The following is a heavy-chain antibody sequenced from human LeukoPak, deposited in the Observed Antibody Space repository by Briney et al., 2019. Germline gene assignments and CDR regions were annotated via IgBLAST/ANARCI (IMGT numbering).Heavy chain of an antibody. CDR1: GYTFTDNY. CDR2: INPSSGVA. Sequence: ASVKVSCKASGYTFTDNYIHWVRQAPGQGLEWMGYINPSSGVANPAQKFQGRITLSRDTSISTAYVELSRLRSDDTAFYYCAGDGYGDYVYFDFWGQGSLVIVSA. D-gene: IGHD3-16*01. CDR3: AGDGYGDYVYFDF. V-gene: IGHV1-2*02. J-gene: IGHJ4*02.